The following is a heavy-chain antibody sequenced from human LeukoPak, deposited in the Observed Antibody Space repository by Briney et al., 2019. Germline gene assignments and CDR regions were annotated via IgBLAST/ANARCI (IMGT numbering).Heavy chain of an antibody. CDR1: GFTFCGSG. CDR2: IRYDGSNK. Sequence: GGSLRLSCAASGFTFCGSGMHWVRQAPGKGLEWVTFIRYDGSNKYYTDSVKGRFTISRGNSKNTLYLQMDSLRAEDTAVYYCTRDYDFWSGYYSPTRGYFGYWGQGTLVTVSS. V-gene: IGHV3-30*02. CDR3: TRDYDFWSGYYSPTRGYFGY. D-gene: IGHD3-3*01. J-gene: IGHJ4*02.